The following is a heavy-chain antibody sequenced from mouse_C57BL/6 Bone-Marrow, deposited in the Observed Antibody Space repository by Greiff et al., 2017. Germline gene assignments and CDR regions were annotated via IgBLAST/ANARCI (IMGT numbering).Heavy chain of an antibody. CDR3: ARYYGGSHWYVEG. V-gene: IGHV1-52*01. CDR2: IDPSDSET. Sequence: QVQLQQPGAELVRPGSSVKLSCKASGYTFTSYWMHWVKQRPIQGLEWIGNIDPSDSETHYTQKFKDKATLTVDKSSSTAYMQLRSLTSEDSAVYDCARYYGGSHWYVEGWGTGTTVTVSA. D-gene: IGHD1-1*01. CDR1: GYTFTSYW. J-gene: IGHJ1*03.